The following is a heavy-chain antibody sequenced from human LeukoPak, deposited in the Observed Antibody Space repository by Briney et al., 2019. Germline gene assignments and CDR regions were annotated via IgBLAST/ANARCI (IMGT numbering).Heavy chain of an antibody. CDR2: IKEDESQK. Sequence: GGSLRLSCAASGFTFSRAWMAWVRQAPGKGLEWVANIKEDESQKNYVDSVKGRFTISRDNARDSVYLQMNSLRVEDTAVYYCTRDRAYSTFDYWGQGSLVTVSS. D-gene: IGHD4-11*01. V-gene: IGHV3-7*01. CDR1: GFTFSRAW. J-gene: IGHJ4*02. CDR3: TRDRAYSTFDY.